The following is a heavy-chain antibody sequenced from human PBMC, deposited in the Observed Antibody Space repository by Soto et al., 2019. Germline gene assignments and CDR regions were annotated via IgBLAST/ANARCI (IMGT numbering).Heavy chain of an antibody. D-gene: IGHD6-19*01. V-gene: IGHV4-4*02. CDR1: GASVSSDNW. J-gene: IGHJ3*02. CDR2: IFHSETT. CDR3: AKNGWYSADI. Sequence: QMRLQESGPGLVKPSGTLSLTCAVSGASVSSDNWWSWVRQPPGKGLEWIGEIFHSETTNYNPSLKSRATISVDKSQKQFSLTLPSVTAADTAVYYCAKNGWYSADIWGQGTMVTVSS.